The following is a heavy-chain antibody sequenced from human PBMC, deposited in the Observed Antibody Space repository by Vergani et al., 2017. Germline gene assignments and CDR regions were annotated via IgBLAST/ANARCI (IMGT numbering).Heavy chain of an antibody. CDR1: GFTVSSNY. CDR2: IYSGGST. D-gene: IGHD6-6*01. Sequence: VQLVESGGGVVQPGRSLRLSCAASGFTVSSNYMSWVRQAPGKGLEWVSVIYSGGSTYYADSVKGRFTISRDNSKNTLYLQMNSLRAEDTAVYYCARDMYSSSSMGYFDYWGQGTLVTVSS. J-gene: IGHJ4*02. CDR3: ARDMYSSSSMGYFDY. V-gene: IGHV3-53*01.